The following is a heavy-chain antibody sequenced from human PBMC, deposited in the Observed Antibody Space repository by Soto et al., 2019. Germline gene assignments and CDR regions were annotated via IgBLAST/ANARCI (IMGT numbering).Heavy chain of an antibody. CDR2: ISNDGAKK. D-gene: IGHD2-15*01. Sequence: QVQLVESGGGVVQPGRSLRLSCAASGFTFRSYGMHWVRQAPGKGLEWLAVISNDGAKKYLADSVKGRLTISRDNSRKTLSLPTHSLSVGDTAVYYCGKDTLDCSGGECPLDYYYGMDVWGQGTTVTVSS. V-gene: IGHV3-30*18. J-gene: IGHJ6*02. CDR3: GKDTLDCSGGECPLDYYYGMDV. CDR1: GFTFRSYG.